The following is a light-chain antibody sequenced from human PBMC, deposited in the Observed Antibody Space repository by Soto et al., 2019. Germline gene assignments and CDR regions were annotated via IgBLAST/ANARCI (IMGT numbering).Light chain of an antibody. V-gene: IGLV1-36*01. CDR2: YDD. J-gene: IGLJ3*02. Sequence: QSVLTQPPSVSAAPRQRVTISCSGSSSNIENNAVNWYQQLPGKAPKLLIYYDDLLSSGVSDRFSGSKSGTSASLAISGLQAEDEAVYYCSAWDDSLHGVVFGGGTKLTVL. CDR3: SAWDDSLHGVV. CDR1: SSNIENNA.